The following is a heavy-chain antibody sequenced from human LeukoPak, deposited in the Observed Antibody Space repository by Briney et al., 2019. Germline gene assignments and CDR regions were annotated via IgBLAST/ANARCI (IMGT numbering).Heavy chain of an antibody. D-gene: IGHD3-10*01. Sequence: GASVRVSCKASGYTFTGYYMHWVRQAPGQGLEWMGWINPNSGGTNYAQKFQGRVTMTRDTSISTAYMELSSLRSDDTAVYYCARKFLGSRGCYFDYWGQGTLVTVSS. CDR1: GYTFTGYY. CDR3: ARKFLGSRGCYFDY. V-gene: IGHV1-2*02. CDR2: INPNSGGT. J-gene: IGHJ4*02.